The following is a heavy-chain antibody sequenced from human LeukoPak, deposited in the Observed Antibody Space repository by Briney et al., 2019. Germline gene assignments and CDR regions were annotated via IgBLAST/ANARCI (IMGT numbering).Heavy chain of an antibody. J-gene: IGHJ4*02. V-gene: IGHV4-34*01. CDR2: INHSGST. CDR1: GGSFSGYY. D-gene: IGHD4-11*01. CDR3: ASRILTVTTSFDY. Sequence: SETLSLTRAVYGGSFSGYYWSWIRQPPGKGLEWIGEINHSGSTNYNPSLKSRVTISVDTSKNQFSLKLSSVTAADTAVYYCASRILTVTTSFDYWGQGTLVTVSS.